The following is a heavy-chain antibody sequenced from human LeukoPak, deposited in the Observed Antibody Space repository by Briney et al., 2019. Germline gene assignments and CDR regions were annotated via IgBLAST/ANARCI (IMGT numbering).Heavy chain of an antibody. CDR2: IYYSGST. Sequence: TPSETLSLTCTVSGGSISSYYWSWIRQPPGKGLEWIGYIYYSGSTNYNPSLKSRVTISVDTSKNQFSLKLSSVTAADTAVYYCARRTSSTLYYYYYMDVWGKGTTVTVSS. J-gene: IGHJ6*03. CDR3: ARRTSSTLYYYYYMDV. D-gene: IGHD2-2*01. V-gene: IGHV4-59*12. CDR1: GGSISSYY.